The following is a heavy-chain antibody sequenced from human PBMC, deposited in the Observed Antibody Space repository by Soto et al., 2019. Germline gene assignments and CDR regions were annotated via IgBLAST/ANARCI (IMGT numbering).Heavy chain of an antibody. D-gene: IGHD5-12*01. J-gene: IGHJ4*02. CDR2: IYYSGST. CDR1: GGSISSGDYY. CDR3: ARTVATIGYFDY. V-gene: IGHV4-30-4*01. Sequence: PSETLSLTCTVSGGSISSGDYYWSWIRQPPGKGLEWIGYIYYSGSTYYNSSLKSRVTISVDTSKNQFSLKLSSVAAADTAVYYCARTVATIGYFDYWGQGTLVTVSS.